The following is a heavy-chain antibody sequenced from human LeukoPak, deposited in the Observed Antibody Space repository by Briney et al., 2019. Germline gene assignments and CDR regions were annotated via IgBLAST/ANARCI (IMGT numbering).Heavy chain of an antibody. CDR1: GGSISSGSYY. Sequence: SETLSHTCTVPGGSISSGSYYWSWIRQPAGKGLEWLGYIYDIAITYQNPSLRSRLTISVDTSQNQFSLKLSSVTAADTAVYYCARQVGRGTQIYYMDVWGKGTAVTVSS. V-gene: IGHV4-61*10. J-gene: IGHJ6*03. CDR2: IYDIAIT. CDR3: ARQVGRGTQIYYMDV. D-gene: IGHD3-16*01.